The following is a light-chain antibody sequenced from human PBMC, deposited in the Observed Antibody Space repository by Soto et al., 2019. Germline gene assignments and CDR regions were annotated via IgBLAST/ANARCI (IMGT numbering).Light chain of an antibody. CDR1: SSNIGAGYD. J-gene: IGLJ2*01. V-gene: IGLV1-40*01. Sequence: QPVLTQPPSVSGAPGQRVTISCTGSSSNIGAGYDVHWYQQLPGTAPKLLIYGNSNRPSGVPDRFSGSKSGTSASLAITGLQAEDEADYNCQSYDSSLSGSVVFGGGTKLTVL. CDR2: GNS. CDR3: QSYDSSLSGSVV.